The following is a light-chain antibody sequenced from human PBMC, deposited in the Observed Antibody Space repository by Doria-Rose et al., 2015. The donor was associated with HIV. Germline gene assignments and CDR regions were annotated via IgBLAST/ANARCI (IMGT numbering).Light chain of an antibody. CDR3: MQTILLPFT. J-gene: IGKJ3*01. CDR2: EVA. V-gene: IGKV2D-29*02. Sequence: TQSPLSLSVTPGQPASISCRSSQSLVNSDGKTYLYWYLQKPGQSPQLLIYEVANRFSEVPDRFSGSGSGTDFTLKISRVEPEDFGVYYCMQTILLPFTFGPGTTVDIK. CDR1: QSLVNSDGKTY.